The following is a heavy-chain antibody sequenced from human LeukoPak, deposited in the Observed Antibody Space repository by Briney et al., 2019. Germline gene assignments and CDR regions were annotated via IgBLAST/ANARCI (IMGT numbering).Heavy chain of an antibody. D-gene: IGHD6-13*01. V-gene: IGHV4-4*02. Sequence: SETLSLTCAVSGDSIISNNWWSWVRQSPGKGLEWIGEIYHTGSTNSNPSLKSRVTISVDMSKNQFSLKLSSVTAADTAVYYCARDGGSSWDFDYWGQGTLVTVSS. CDR2: IYHTGST. CDR3: ARDGGSSWDFDY. J-gene: IGHJ4*02. CDR1: GDSIISNNW.